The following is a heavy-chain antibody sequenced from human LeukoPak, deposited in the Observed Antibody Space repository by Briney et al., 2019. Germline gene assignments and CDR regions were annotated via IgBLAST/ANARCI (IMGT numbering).Heavy chain of an antibody. CDR3: ALGDCSSTSYNVFDY. D-gene: IGHD2-2*01. CDR1: DGFITSCY. V-gene: IGHV4-59*01. J-gene: IGHJ4*02. CDR2: IFNSGST. Sequence: PSETLSLTSTVSDGFITSCYGRWLRQPPGKVLEWSGYIFNSGSTNYNPSLRGRVTISVDTSKNQFSLQLSSGSAADAAVYFWALGDCSSTSYNVFDYWGQGTLVTVSS.